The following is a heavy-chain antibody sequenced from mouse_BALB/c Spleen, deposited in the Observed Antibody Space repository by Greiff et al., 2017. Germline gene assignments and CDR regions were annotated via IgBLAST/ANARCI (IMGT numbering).Heavy chain of an antibody. J-gene: IGHJ3*01. Sequence: DVMLVESGGGLVKPGGSLKLSCAASGFTFSSYAMSWVRQSPEKRLEWVAEISSGGSYTYYPDTVTGPFTISRDNAKNTLYLEMSSLRSEDTAMYYCARGHGSSPAWFAYWGQGTLVTVSA. CDR3: ARGHGSSPAWFAY. CDR2: ISSGGSYT. CDR1: GFTFSSYA. V-gene: IGHV5-9-4*01. D-gene: IGHD1-1*01.